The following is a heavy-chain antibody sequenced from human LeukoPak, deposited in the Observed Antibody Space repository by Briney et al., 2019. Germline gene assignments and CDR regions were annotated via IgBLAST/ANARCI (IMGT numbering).Heavy chain of an antibody. CDR1: GVSISNSTYY. D-gene: IGHD3-16*01. V-gene: IGHV4-39*01. J-gene: IGHJ4*02. Sequence: SETLSLTCTVSGVSISNSTYYWGWIRRPPGKGLEWIGSIYYSGSTYYNPSLKSRVTVSVDTSKNQFSLNLSSVTAADAAVYYCVRGSTLRHYQYWGQGTLVTVSS. CDR3: VRGSTLRHYQY. CDR2: IYYSGST.